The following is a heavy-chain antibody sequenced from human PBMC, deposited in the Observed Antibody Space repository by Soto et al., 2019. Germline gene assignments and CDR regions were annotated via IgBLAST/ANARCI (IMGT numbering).Heavy chain of an antibody. CDR3: ARAGDSSGWYVGDY. CDR1: GGSISSSSYY. V-gene: IGHV4-39*01. CDR2: IYYSGST. D-gene: IGHD6-19*01. J-gene: IGHJ4*02. Sequence: QLQLQESGPGLVKPSETLSLTCTVSGGSISSSSYYWGWIRQPPGKGLEWIGSIYYSGSTYYNPSLKSRVTLSVDTSKHQFSLKLSSVTAADKAVYYCARAGDSSGWYVGDYWGQGTLVTVSS.